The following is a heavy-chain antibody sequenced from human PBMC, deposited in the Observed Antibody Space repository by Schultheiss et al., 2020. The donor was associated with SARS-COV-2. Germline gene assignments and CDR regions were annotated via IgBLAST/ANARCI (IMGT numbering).Heavy chain of an antibody. CDR2: IFSGGST. V-gene: IGHV3-66*02. J-gene: IGHJ6*02. Sequence: GGSLRLSCAASGFTFSNYVMSCFRQAPGKGLEWVSVIFSGGSTYYADSVKGRFTISRDNSKNTLYLQMNSLRAEDTAVYYCARDVDSSAWNGMDVWGQGTTVTVSS. CDR1: GFTFSNYV. CDR3: ARDVDSSAWNGMDV. D-gene: IGHD3-22*01.